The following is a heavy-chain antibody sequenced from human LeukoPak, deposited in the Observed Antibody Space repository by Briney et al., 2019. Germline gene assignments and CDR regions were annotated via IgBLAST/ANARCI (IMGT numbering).Heavy chain of an antibody. D-gene: IGHD6-19*01. CDR3: ARRRYSSGYYYLDY. V-gene: IGHV4-59*08. J-gene: IGHJ4*02. CDR1: GGSVSGYY. CDR2: IYYSGST. Sequence: PSETLSLTCTVSGGSVSGYYWSWIRQPPGKGLEWIGYIYYSGSTDYNPSLKSRVTISSDTSKNQFSLKLSPVTAADTAVYYCARRRYSSGYYYLDYWGQGTLVAVSS.